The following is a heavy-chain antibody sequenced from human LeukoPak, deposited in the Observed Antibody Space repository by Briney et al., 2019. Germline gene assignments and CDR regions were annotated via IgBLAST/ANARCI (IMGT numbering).Heavy chain of an antibody. CDR1: GFTFSSYW. Sequence: GGSLRLSRAASGFTFSSYWMNWVRQAPGKRLEWVANINQDGSEKYYVDSVKGRFTISRDNAKNSLYLRMNSLRAEDTAVYYCATSGSYYDYWGQGTLVTVSS. V-gene: IGHV3-7*02. J-gene: IGHJ4*02. D-gene: IGHD1-26*01. CDR2: INQDGSEK. CDR3: ATSGSYYDY.